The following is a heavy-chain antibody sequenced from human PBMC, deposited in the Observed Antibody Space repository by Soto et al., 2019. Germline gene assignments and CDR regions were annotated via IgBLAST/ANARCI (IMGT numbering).Heavy chain of an antibody. V-gene: IGHV4-39*01. CDR3: ARHPGGYDISAVWAFDI. D-gene: IGHD3-22*01. CDR1: GGSIGSSSYY. CDR2: IFYSGST. Sequence: SETLSLTCTVSGGSIGSSSYYWGWIRQPPGKGLEWIGSIFYSGSTYYNPSLKSRVTISVDTSKNHCSLKLSSVTAADTAVYYCARHPGGYDISAVWAFDIWGQGTMVTVSS. J-gene: IGHJ3*02.